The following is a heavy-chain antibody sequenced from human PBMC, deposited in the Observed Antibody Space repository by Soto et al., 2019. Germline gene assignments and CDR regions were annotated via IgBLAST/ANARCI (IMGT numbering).Heavy chain of an antibody. CDR1: GFTVSSNY. CDR3: ASGVARGVFNY. D-gene: IGHD3-10*01. CDR2: ISSGGSA. Sequence: EVQLVETGGGLIQPGGSLRLSCAASGFTVSSNYISWVRQAPGQGLEWVSLISSGGSAYYADSVKGRFTISRDNSKNTLYLQMNRLRAEDTAVEYCASGVARGVFNYWGQGTLVSVSS. V-gene: IGHV3-53*02. J-gene: IGHJ4*02.